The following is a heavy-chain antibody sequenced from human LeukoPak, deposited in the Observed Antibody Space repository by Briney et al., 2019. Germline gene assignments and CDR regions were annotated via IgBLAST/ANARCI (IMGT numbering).Heavy chain of an antibody. Sequence: GGSLRLSCAASGFTFSSYSMNWVRQAPGKGPEWVSYISTSSSTVHYADSMKGRLTISRDNAENSLYLQMYSLRAEDTAVYYCARVIRSGWYYFDYWGQGALVTVSS. D-gene: IGHD6-19*01. V-gene: IGHV3-48*01. CDR2: ISTSSSTV. CDR1: GFTFSSYS. CDR3: ARVIRSGWYYFDY. J-gene: IGHJ4*02.